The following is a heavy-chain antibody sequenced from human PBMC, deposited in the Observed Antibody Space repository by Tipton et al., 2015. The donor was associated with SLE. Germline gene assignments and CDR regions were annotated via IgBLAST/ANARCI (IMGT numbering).Heavy chain of an antibody. CDR1: GDSIITSY. J-gene: IGHJ4*02. Sequence: TLSLTCTVSGDSIITSYWSWIRQPPGKGLEWIGYIYYSGSTNYNPSLKSRVTISVDTSKNQFSLKLSSVTAADTAVYYCARGILRPFDYWGQGTLVTVSS. CDR2: IYYSGST. D-gene: IGHD5-18*01. CDR3: ARGILRPFDY. V-gene: IGHV4-59*12.